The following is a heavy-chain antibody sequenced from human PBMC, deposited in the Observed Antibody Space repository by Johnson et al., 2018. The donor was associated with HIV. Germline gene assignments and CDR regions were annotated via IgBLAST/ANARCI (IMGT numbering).Heavy chain of an antibody. CDR3: GRVGAHFDALDI. J-gene: IGHJ3*02. V-gene: IGHV3-33*08. CDR1: GFTFSSYA. Sequence: QVLLVESGGGVVQPGRSLRLSCAASGFTFSSYAMHWVRQAPGKGLEWVAVIWYDGSNKDYADSVKGRFTISRYNSKNTLFLQMNSLRAGDTAVYYCGRVGAHFDALDIWGQGTMVTVSS. CDR2: IWYDGSNK.